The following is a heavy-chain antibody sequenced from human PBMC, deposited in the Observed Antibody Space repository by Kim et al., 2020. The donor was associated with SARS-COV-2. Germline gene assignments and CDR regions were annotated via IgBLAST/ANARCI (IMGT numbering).Heavy chain of an antibody. CDR3: VRGTFFSY. V-gene: IGHV3-74*03. D-gene: IGHD1-26*01. Sequence: DGGGTLYGDSVKGRFTVSRDNAKNILYLQMNSLRDDDTAVYYCVRGTFFSYWGQGALVTVSS. CDR2: DGGGT. J-gene: IGHJ4*02.